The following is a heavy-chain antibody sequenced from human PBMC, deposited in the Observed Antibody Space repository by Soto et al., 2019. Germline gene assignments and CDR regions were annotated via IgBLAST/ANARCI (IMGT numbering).Heavy chain of an antibody. D-gene: IGHD3-10*01. Sequence: EVQLVESGGGLVQPGRSLRLSCAASGFTFDDYAMHWVRQAPGKGLEWVSGISWNSGSIGYADSVKGRFTISRDNAKNSLYLQMNSLRAEDTALYYCAKDDFPMVRGVGGPWGQGTLVTVSS. V-gene: IGHV3-9*01. J-gene: IGHJ5*02. CDR1: GFTFDDYA. CDR2: ISWNSGSI. CDR3: AKDDFPMVRGVGGP.